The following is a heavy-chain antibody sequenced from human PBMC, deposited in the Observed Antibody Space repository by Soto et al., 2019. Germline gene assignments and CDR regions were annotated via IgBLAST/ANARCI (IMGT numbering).Heavy chain of an antibody. CDR2: ISSSGSTI. V-gene: IGHV3-11*01. J-gene: IGHJ5*02. D-gene: IGHD2-15*01. CDR3: AREAESDCSGGSCYGGWFDP. Sequence: QVQLVESGGGLVKPGGSLRLSCAASGFTFSDYYMSWIRQAPGKGLEWGSYISSSGSTIYYADSVKGRFTISRDNAKNSLYLQMNSLRAEDTAVYYCAREAESDCSGGSCYGGWFDPWGQGTLVTVSS. CDR1: GFTFSDYY.